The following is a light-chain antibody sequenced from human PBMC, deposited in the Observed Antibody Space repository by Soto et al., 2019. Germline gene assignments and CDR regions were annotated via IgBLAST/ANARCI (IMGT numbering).Light chain of an antibody. Sequence: DIQMTQSPSSVYASVGHTINITCRASQDIKKWLAWYQQKPGKAPKVLSYAASTLESGVSSRFSGSGAGTEFRLTISRLETEDFATYVCHQSSSFPYTFGPGTKVDIK. CDR2: AAS. V-gene: IGKV1-12*01. CDR3: HQSSSFPYT. J-gene: IGKJ3*01. CDR1: QDIKKW.